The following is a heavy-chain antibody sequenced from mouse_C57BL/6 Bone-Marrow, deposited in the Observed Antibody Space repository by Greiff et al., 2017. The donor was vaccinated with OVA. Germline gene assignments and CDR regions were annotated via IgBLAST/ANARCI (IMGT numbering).Heavy chain of an antibody. J-gene: IGHJ3*01. CDR2: IWSGGST. CDR1: GFSLTSYG. V-gene: IGHV2-2*01. CDR3: AITGDWFAY. Sequence: VQGVESGPGLVQPSQSLSITCTVSGFSLTSYGVHWVRQSPGKGLEWLGVIWSGGSTDYNAAFISRLSISKDNYKSQVFFKMNSLQADDTAIYYCAITGDWFAYWGQGTLVTVSA. D-gene: IGHD2-4*01.